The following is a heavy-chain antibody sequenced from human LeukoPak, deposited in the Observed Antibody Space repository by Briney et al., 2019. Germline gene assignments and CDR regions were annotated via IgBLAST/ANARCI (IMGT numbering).Heavy chain of an antibody. CDR1: GYSISSGYY. CDR3: ARDGGSYPYYFDY. Sequence: SETLSLTCAVSGYSISSGYYWGWIRQPPGKGLEWIGSIYHRGSTYYNPSLKSRVTISVDTSKNQFSLKLSSVTAADTAVYYCARDGGSYPYYFDYWGQGTLVTVSS. D-gene: IGHD1-26*01. CDR2: IYHRGST. J-gene: IGHJ4*02. V-gene: IGHV4-38-2*02.